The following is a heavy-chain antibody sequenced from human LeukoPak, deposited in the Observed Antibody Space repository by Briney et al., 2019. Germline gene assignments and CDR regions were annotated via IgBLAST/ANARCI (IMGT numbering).Heavy chain of an antibody. CDR1: GFTFSSYS. V-gene: IGHV3-21*01. Sequence: NTGGSLRLSCAASGFTFSSYSMNWARQAPGKGLEWVPSISSSSSYIYYADSVKGRFTISRDNAKNSLYLQMNSLRAEDTAVYYCARLVVAGTGMDVWGQGTTVTVSS. CDR3: ARLVVAGTGMDV. D-gene: IGHD6-19*01. J-gene: IGHJ6*02. CDR2: ISSSSSYI.